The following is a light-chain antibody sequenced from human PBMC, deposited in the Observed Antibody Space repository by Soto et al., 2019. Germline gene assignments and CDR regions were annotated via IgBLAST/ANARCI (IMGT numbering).Light chain of an antibody. J-gene: IGLJ2*01. CDR3: GTWDSNLRAVV. CDR1: SSNIGNNE. Sequence: QSVLTQPPSVSAAPGQTVTISCSGSSSNIGNNEISWYQQLPGTAPQLLMFDNKRRPSGIPDRFSGAKSGTSATLHITGLQTGDEADYYCGTWDSNLRAVVFGAGTKLTVL. V-gene: IGLV1-51*01. CDR2: DNK.